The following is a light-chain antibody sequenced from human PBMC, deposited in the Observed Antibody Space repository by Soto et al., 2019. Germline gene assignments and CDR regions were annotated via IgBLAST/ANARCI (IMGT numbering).Light chain of an antibody. CDR2: GAS. V-gene: IGKV3-20*01. CDR3: LLFRGSPT. Sequence: EIVLTQSPGTLSVSPGERATLSCRASQVVVTAYIHWYQHKPGQAPRLLISGASTRASGIPDRFSGSGVGTDFTLTINRREHEDCAVYYCLLFRGSPTFGPGSRVHI. J-gene: IGKJ3*01. CDR1: QVVVTAY.